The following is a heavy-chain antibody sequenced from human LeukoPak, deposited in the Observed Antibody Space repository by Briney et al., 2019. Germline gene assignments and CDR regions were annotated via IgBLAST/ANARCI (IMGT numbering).Heavy chain of an antibody. D-gene: IGHD4-23*01. CDR3: ARAGLMVTPTYTFDI. Sequence: ASVKVSCKASGYTFTGYYMHWVRQAPGQGLEWMGVINPSGGSTTYVQKFQGRVSMTRDTSTSTVYMELSSLRSEDTAVYYCARAGLMVTPTYTFDIWGQGTMVTVSS. CDR1: GYTFTGYY. CDR2: INPSGGST. J-gene: IGHJ3*02. V-gene: IGHV1-46*01.